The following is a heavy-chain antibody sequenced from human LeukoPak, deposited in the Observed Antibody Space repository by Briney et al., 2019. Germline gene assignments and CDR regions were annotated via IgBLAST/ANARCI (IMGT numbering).Heavy chain of an antibody. CDR2: INHSGSA. Sequence: SETLSLTCAAYGGSFSGYYWSWIRQPPGKGQEWIGEINHSGSANNNPSLKSPVPISVDPSKNQFSLKLSSVYAADTAVYYCARGLSPRINMVRGVRPPFRGVFDYWGQGTLVTVSS. D-gene: IGHD3-10*01. V-gene: IGHV4-34*01. CDR3: ARGLSPRINMVRGVRPPFRGVFDY. J-gene: IGHJ4*02. CDR1: GGSFSGYY.